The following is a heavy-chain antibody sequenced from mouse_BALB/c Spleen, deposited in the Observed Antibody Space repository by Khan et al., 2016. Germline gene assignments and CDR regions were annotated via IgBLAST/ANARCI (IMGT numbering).Heavy chain of an antibody. J-gene: IGHJ3*01. CDR1: GYTFASYW. D-gene: IGHD2-14*01. Sequence: QVRLQQSGAELAKPGASVKMSCKASGYTFASYWMHWIKQRPGQGLEWLACINPNTDYTEYNQKFKDKATLTADNSTSTALMQLSSLTSEDSAVLYCAQSNNRSSAWVAYWGQGTLVTGSA. CDR3: AQSNNRSSAWVAY. CDR2: INPNTDYT. V-gene: IGHV1-7*01.